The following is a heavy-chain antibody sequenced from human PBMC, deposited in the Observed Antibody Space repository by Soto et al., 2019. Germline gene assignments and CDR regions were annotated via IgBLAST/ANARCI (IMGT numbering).Heavy chain of an antibody. V-gene: IGHV1-3*01. D-gene: IGHD3-10*01. CDR1: GYTFTSYA. Sequence: ASVKVSCKASGYTFTSYAMHWVRQAPGQRLEWMGWINAGNGNTKYSQKIQGRVTITRDTSASTAYMELSSLRSEDTAVYYCARVLTMVRGVIITHPYYFDYWGQGTLVTVSS. J-gene: IGHJ4*02. CDR3: ARVLTMVRGVIITHPYYFDY. CDR2: INAGNGNT.